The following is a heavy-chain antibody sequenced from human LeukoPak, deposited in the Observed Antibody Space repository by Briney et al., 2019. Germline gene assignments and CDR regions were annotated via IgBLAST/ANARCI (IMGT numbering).Heavy chain of an antibody. J-gene: IGHJ6*03. CDR2: IYPGDSDT. CDR3: VRQRGVNYYYMDV. Sequence: GDSLKISCQGPGYSFTTYWIGWVRQMPGKGLEWMGIIYPGDSDTKYSPSFQGQVTISVDKSISTAYLQWSSLKASDTAMYYCVRQRGVNYYYMDVWGKGTTVTVSS. V-gene: IGHV5-51*01. D-gene: IGHD3-3*01. CDR1: GYSFTTYW.